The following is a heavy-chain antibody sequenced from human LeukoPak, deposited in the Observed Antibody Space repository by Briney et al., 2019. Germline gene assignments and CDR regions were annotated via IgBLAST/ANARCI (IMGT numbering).Heavy chain of an antibody. CDR3: ARALFPTYYDFWSGSDAFDI. J-gene: IGHJ3*02. CDR1: GYTFTGYY. D-gene: IGHD3-3*01. CDR2: INPNSGGT. V-gene: IGHV1-2*02. Sequence: GASVKVSCEASGYTFTGYYMHWVRQAPGQGLEWVGWINPNSGGTNYAQKFQGRVTMTRDTSISTAYMELSRLRSDDTAVYYCARALFPTYYDFWSGSDAFDIWGQGTMVTVSS.